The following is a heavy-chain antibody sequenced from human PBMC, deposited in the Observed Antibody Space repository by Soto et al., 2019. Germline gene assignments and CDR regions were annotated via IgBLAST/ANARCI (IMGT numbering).Heavy chain of an antibody. CDR2: IYQSGST. J-gene: IGHJ4*02. D-gene: IGHD5-12*01. Sequence: QLQLQESGSGLVKPSQTLSLTCAVSGGSISSGGYSWSWIRQPPGKGLEWIGYIYQSGSTYYNPALNSRVTVSVDRSKNQFYLKLSSVTAADTAVYYCAAGGGLPRYYWGQGTLVTVSS. CDR1: GGSISSGGYS. CDR3: AAGGGLPRYY. V-gene: IGHV4-30-2*01.